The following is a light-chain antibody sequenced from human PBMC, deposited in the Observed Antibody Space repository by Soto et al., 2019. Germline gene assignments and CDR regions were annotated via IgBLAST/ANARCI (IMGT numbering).Light chain of an antibody. CDR1: SSDFGGYQY. J-gene: IGLJ1*01. Sequence: QSVLTQPPSASGSPGQSVTISFTGTSSDFGGYQYVSWYQQYPGKAPKLMIYAVNKRPSGVPDRFSGSRSGNTASLTVSGLQADDEADYYCSSYAGSNNYVLGT. CDR3: SSYAGSNNYV. V-gene: IGLV2-8*01. CDR2: AVN.